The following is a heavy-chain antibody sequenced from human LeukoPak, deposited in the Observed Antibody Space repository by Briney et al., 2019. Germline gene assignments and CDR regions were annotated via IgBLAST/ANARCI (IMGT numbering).Heavy chain of an antibody. D-gene: IGHD6-13*01. Sequence: GGSLRLSCAASGFTFSSYAMHWVRQAPGKGLEWVAAISYDGSNKYYADSVKGRFTISRDNSKNTLYLQMNSLRAEDTAVYYCARDRGGSSSWTLYYYYGMDVWGQGTTVTVSS. CDR3: ARDRGGSSSWTLYYYYGMDV. J-gene: IGHJ6*02. CDR1: GFTFSSYA. V-gene: IGHV3-30-3*01. CDR2: ISYDGSNK.